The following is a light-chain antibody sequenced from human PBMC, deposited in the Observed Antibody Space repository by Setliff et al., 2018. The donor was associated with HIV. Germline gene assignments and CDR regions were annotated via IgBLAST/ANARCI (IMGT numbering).Light chain of an antibody. J-gene: IGLJ1*01. CDR1: SRDVGGHNY. Sequence: QSALTQPASVSGSLGQSITMSCTGTSRDVGGHNYVSWYQQHPGKAPKLIIYDVSNRPSGVSNRFSGSKSGSTASLTISGLQAEDEADYYCSSFTSSNIYVFGTGTKVTVL. V-gene: IGLV2-14*03. CDR2: DVS. CDR3: SSFTSSNIYV.